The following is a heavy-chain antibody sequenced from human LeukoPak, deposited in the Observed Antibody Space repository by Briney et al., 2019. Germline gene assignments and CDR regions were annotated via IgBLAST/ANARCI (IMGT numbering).Heavy chain of an antibody. Sequence: TLSLTCTVSGGSISSGGYSWSWIRQPPGKGLEWIGYIYHSGSTYYNPSLKSRVTISVDRSKNQFSLKLSSVTAADTAVYYCARASLTIDYGDYVGDQWFDPWGQGTLVTVSS. CDR1: GGSISSGGYS. CDR2: IYHSGST. CDR3: ARASLTIDYGDYVGDQWFDP. D-gene: IGHD4-17*01. J-gene: IGHJ5*02. V-gene: IGHV4-30-2*01.